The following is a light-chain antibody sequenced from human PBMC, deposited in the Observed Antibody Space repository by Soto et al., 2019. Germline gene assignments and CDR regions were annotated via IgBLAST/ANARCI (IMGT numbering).Light chain of an antibody. CDR1: QGISSY. V-gene: IGKV1-8*01. CDR2: AAS. J-gene: IGKJ1*01. CDR3: QQYYSYHRT. Sequence: AIRMTQSPSSFSASTGDRVTITCRASQGISSYLAGYQQKPGKAPKLLIYAASTLQSGVPSRFSGSGSGTDFLLTISCLQSEDFATYYCQQYYSYHRTFGQGTKVAIK.